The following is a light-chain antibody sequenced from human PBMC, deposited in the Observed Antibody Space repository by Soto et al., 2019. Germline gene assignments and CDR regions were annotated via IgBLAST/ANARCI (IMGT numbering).Light chain of an antibody. Sequence: QSVLTQPPSASGSPGQAVTIFCTGTSSDVGGYNYVSWYQQHPGKAPKLMIYEVSKRPSGVPDRFSGSKSGNTASLTVSGLQAEDEADYYCSSYAGSNNWVFGGGTKVTVL. CDR3: SSYAGSNNWV. CDR2: EVS. CDR1: SSDVGGYNY. J-gene: IGLJ3*02. V-gene: IGLV2-8*01.